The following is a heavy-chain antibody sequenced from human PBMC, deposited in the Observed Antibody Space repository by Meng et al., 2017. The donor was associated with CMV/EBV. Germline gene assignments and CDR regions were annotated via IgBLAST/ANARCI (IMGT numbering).Heavy chain of an antibody. Sequence: GSLRLSCTVPGGSISSYYWSWIRQPPGKGLEWIGYIYYSGSTNYNPSLKSRVTISVDTSKNQFSLKLSSVTAADTAVYYCARLGGVTIFGVVIPNWFDPWGQGTLVTVSS. CDR2: IYYSGST. D-gene: IGHD3-3*01. V-gene: IGHV4-59*01. CDR3: ARLGGVTIFGVVIPNWFDP. CDR1: GGSISSYY. J-gene: IGHJ5*02.